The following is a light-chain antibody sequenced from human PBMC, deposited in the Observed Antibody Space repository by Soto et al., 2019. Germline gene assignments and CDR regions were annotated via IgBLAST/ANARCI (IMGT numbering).Light chain of an antibody. CDR3: SSYTSSSTRV. CDR1: SSDVGGYNY. V-gene: IGLV2-14*03. CDR2: DVS. Sequence: QSLLTQPASLSGSPGQSETISCTGTSSDVGGYNYVFWYQQHPGKVPKLMIYDVSNRPSGVSYRFSGSKSGNTASLTISGLQADDEADYYCSSYTSSSTRVFGTGTKVTVL. J-gene: IGLJ1*01.